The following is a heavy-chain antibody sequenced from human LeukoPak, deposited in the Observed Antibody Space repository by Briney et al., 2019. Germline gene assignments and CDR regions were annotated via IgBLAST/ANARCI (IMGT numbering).Heavy chain of an antibody. CDR3: ARTYYDFWSGYKNSYDY. J-gene: IGHJ4*02. V-gene: IGHV1-18*04. CDR2: ISAYNGNT. D-gene: IGHD3-3*01. CDR1: GYTFTGYY. Sequence: GASVKVSCKASGYTFTGYYMHWVRQAPGQGLEWMGWISAYNGNTNYAQKLQGRVTMTTDTSTSTAYMELRSLRSDDTAVYYCARTYYDFWSGYKNSYDYWGQGTLVTVSS.